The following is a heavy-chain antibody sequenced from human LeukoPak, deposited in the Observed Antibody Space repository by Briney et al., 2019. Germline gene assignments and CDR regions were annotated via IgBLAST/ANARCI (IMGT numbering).Heavy chain of an antibody. CDR2: IYHSGST. D-gene: IGHD2-15*01. J-gene: IGHJ5*02. CDR1: GYSISSGYY. CDR3: ARERADIGWFDP. V-gene: IGHV4-38-2*02. Sequence: SETLSLTCTVSGYSISSGYYWGWIRQPPGKGLEWIGSIYHSGSTNYNPSLKSRVTISVDTSKNQFSLKLSSVTAADTAVYYCARERADIGWFDPWGQGTLVTVSS.